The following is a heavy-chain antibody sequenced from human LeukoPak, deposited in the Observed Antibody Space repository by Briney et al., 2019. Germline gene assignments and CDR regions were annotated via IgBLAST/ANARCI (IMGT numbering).Heavy chain of an antibody. CDR1: GGSISSSSYY. Sequence: PSETLSLTCTVSGGSISSSSYYWGWIRQPPGKGLEWLGSIYYSGSTYYNPSLKSRVTISVDTSKNQFPLKLGTVSAADTAVYYCAGSDPDYWGQGTLVTVSS. J-gene: IGHJ4*02. D-gene: IGHD1-26*01. CDR3: AGSDPDY. CDR2: IYYSGST. V-gene: IGHV4-39*06.